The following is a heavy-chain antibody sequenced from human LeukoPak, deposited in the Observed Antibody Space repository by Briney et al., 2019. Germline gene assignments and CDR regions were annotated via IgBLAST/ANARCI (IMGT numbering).Heavy chain of an antibody. CDR3: ATYRRGYHDSSESYYFDY. D-gene: IGHD3-22*01. CDR1: GFTFSRFA. V-gene: IGHV3-23*01. Sequence: GGSRRLSCAASGFTFSRFAMSWVRQAPGKGLEWVSGISGSGDSTYYADSVKGRFTISRDNSKNTLYLQMNGLRAEDTAVYYCATYRRGYHDSSESYYFDYWGQGTLVTVSS. J-gene: IGHJ4*02. CDR2: ISGSGDST.